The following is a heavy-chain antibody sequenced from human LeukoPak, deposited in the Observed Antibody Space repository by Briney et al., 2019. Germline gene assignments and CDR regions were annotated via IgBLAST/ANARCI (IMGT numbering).Heavy chain of an antibody. D-gene: IGHD1-26*01. CDR1: IGSNSLGRYL. CDR2: NHTSGST. CDR3: ARGNKHGIIVSRFDY. V-gene: IGHV4-61*02. J-gene: IGHJ4*02. Sequence: SQTVSLTCTVSIGSNSLGRYLWTSIRQPGGKTLEWIRRNHTSGSTNYNPSLKSRVTISGDTSKNQFSLKVSSVTAADTAVYYCARGNKHGIIVSRFDYWGQGTLVTVSS.